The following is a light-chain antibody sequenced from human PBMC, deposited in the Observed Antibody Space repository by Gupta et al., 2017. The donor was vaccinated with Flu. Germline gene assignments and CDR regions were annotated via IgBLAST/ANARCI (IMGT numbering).Light chain of an antibody. CDR1: SSDVGFYKH. CDR2: EDT. CDR3: CSYANSTLYV. J-gene: IGLJ1*01. V-gene: IGLV2-23*01. Sequence: QSALAQPAPVSGPPGQSLTISCTGTSSDVGFYKHVSSYQLHPGRAATLLIYEDTKRPSWVSERFSGSKSGSTASLTISGLQAEDEADYYCCSYANSTLYVFGTGTKITFI.